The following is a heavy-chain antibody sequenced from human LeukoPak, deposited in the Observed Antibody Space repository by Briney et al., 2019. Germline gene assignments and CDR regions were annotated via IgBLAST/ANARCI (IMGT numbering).Heavy chain of an antibody. CDR2: ITGNSNYI. J-gene: IGHJ4*02. CDR3: ARDRVSGSGSIDY. Sequence: GGSLRLSCAASGFTFSSYEMNWVRQAPGKGLEWVSFITGNSNYIYYADSVKGRFTISRDNAKNSLYLQMNSLRVEDTAVYYCARDRVSGSGSIDYWGQGTLVTVSS. CDR1: GFTFSSYE. D-gene: IGHD3-10*01. V-gene: IGHV3-21*01.